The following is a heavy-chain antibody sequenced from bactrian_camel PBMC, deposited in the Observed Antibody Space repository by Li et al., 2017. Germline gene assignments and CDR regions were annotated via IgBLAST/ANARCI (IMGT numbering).Heavy chain of an antibody. CDR2: IRRDGDE. Sequence: QVQLVESGGGSVQAGGSLRLSCTHSGYISSRHCMGWFRQAPGKAREGIAGIRRDGDEYYADSVKGRFTISRDNAKNTLYLQLNSMKSEDTAMYFCSSLTDGSWFTGGQGTQVTVS. V-gene: IGHV3S6*01. CDR3: SSLTDGSWFT. J-gene: IGHJ4*01. D-gene: IGHD6*01. CDR1: GYISSRHC.